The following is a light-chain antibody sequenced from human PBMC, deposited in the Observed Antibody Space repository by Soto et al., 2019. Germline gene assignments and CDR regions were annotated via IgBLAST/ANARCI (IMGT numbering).Light chain of an antibody. J-gene: IGLJ1*01. CDR1: SSDIGSYNY. V-gene: IGLV2-14*01. CDR3: SSYTIISTYV. CDR2: DVS. Sequence: QSALTQPASVSGSPGQSITISCTGTSSDIGSYNYVSWYQQYPGKAPKLMIYDVSNRPSGVSNRFSGSKSGNTASLTISGLQAADEADYYCSSYTIISTYVFGTGTKLTVL.